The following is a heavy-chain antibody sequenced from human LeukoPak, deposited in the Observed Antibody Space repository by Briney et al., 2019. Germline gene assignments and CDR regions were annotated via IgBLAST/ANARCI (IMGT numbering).Heavy chain of an antibody. Sequence: PGGSLRLSCAASGFIVSSNYMGWVRQASGKGLEYVSVIYSGGNTYYGGSAKGRFTISRDNSKNTIYLQMNSLRAEDTAVFYCARLVATTGRPYFDYWGQGNLVTVSS. CDR3: ARLVATTGRPYFDY. J-gene: IGHJ4*02. D-gene: IGHD1-1*01. V-gene: IGHV3-53*01. CDR2: IYSGGNT. CDR1: GFIVSSNY.